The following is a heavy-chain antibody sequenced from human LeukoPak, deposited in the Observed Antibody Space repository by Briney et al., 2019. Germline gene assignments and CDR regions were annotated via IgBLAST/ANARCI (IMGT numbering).Heavy chain of an antibody. CDR1: GGSISSGSYY. Sequence: SQTLSLTCTVSGGSISSGSYYWSWIRQPAGKGLEWIGRIYTSGSTNYNPSLKSRVTISVDTSKNQFSLKLSSVTAADTAVYYCARGVPWSHYYYYYGMDVWGQGTTVTVSS. CDR2: IYTSGST. V-gene: IGHV4-61*02. CDR3: ARGVPWSHYYYYYGMDV. J-gene: IGHJ6*02. D-gene: IGHD1-26*01.